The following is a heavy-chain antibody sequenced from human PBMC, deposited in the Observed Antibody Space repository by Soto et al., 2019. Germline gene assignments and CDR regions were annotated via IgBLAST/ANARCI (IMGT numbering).Heavy chain of an antibody. V-gene: IGHV1-69*04. D-gene: IGHD4-17*01. CDR2: IIPILGIA. CDR3: ARDRDYGDYHLYYYYGMDV. J-gene: IGHJ6*02. Sequence: SVKVSCKASGGTFSSYTISWVRQAPGQGLEWMGRIIPILGIANYAQKFQGRVTITADKSTSTAYMELSSLRSEDTAVYYCARDRDYGDYHLYYYYGMDVWAKGPRSPSP. CDR1: GGTFSSYT.